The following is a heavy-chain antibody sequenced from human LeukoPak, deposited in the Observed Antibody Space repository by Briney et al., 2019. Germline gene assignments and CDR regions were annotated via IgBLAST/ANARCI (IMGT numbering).Heavy chain of an antibody. CDR2: ISYDGSNK. Sequence: GGSLRLSCAASGFTFSSYAMHWVRQAPGKGLEWVAVISYDGSNKYYADSVKGRFTISRDNSKNTLYLQMNSLRAEDTAVYYRARDLASASCPCRWFDYWGQGTLVTVSS. J-gene: IGHJ5*01. CDR1: GFTFSSYA. D-gene: IGHD2-2*01. V-gene: IGHV3-30-3*01. CDR3: ARDLASASCPCRWFDY.